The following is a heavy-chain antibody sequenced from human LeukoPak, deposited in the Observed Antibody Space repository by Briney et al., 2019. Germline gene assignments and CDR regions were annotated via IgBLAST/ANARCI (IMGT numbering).Heavy chain of an antibody. J-gene: IGHJ4*02. D-gene: IGHD4-11*01. CDR3: AKILPDTVTADY. CDR1: GFTFSSYG. V-gene: IGHV3-30*18. CDR2: ISYDGSNK. Sequence: PGGSLRLSCAASGFTFSSYGMYWVRQAPGKGLEWVGVISYDGSNKYYADSVKGRFTISRDNSKNTLYLQMNSLRAEDTAVYYCAKILPDTVTADYWGQGTLVTVSS.